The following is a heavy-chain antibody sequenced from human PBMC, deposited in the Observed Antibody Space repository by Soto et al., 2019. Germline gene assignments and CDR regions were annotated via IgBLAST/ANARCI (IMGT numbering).Heavy chain of an antibody. Sequence: QVQLVQSGAEVKKPGASVKVSCKASGYTFTGYYMHWVRQAPGQGLEWMGWINPNSGGTNYAQKFQGRVTMTRDTSISTAYMELSRLRSGDTAVYYCASGGATVTTYYYYGMDVWGQGTTVTVSS. CDR2: INPNSGGT. D-gene: IGHD4-17*01. CDR1: GYTFTGYY. J-gene: IGHJ6*02. V-gene: IGHV1-2*02. CDR3: ASGGATVTTYYYYGMDV.